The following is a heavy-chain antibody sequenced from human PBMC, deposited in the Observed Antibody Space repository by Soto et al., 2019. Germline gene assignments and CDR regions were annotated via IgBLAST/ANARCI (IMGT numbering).Heavy chain of an antibody. CDR2: ISSSGSTI. D-gene: IGHD2-2*01. J-gene: IGHJ4*02. Sequence: GGSLRLSCAASGFTFSDYYMSWIRQAPGKGLEWVSYISSSGSTIYYADSVKGRFTISRDNAKNSLYLQMNSLRAEDTAVYYCARGGDLVVPAARDFDYWGQGTLVTVSS. CDR3: ARGGDLVVPAARDFDY. V-gene: IGHV3-11*01. CDR1: GFTFSDYY.